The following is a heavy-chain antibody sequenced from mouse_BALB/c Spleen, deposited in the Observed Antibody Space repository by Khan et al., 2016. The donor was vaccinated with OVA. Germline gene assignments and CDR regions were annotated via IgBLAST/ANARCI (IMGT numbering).Heavy chain of an antibody. D-gene: IGHD2-1*01. V-gene: IGHV3-2*02. CDR2: ISYSGST. J-gene: IGHJ1*01. CDR3: ARRAYYGNWYFDV. Sequence: EVELVESGPGLVKPSQSLSLTCTVTGYSITSDYAWNWIRQFPGNKLEWMGYISYSGSTSYNTSLKSRISITRDTSKNQFFLQLSSVTTEDTATYYCARRAYYGNWYFDVWGAGTTVTVSS. CDR1: GYSITSDYA.